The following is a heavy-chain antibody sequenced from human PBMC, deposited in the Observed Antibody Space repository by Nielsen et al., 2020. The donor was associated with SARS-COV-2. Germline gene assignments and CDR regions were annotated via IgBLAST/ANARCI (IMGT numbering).Heavy chain of an antibody. D-gene: IGHD5-24*01. V-gene: IGHV1-18*01. Sequence: WVRQAPGQGLEWMGWISAYNGNTNYAQKLQGRVTMTTDTSTSTAYMELRSLRSDDTAVYYCARRRWLQPYYFDYWGQGTLVTVSS. CDR3: ARRRWLQPYYFDY. CDR2: ISAYNGNT. J-gene: IGHJ4*02.